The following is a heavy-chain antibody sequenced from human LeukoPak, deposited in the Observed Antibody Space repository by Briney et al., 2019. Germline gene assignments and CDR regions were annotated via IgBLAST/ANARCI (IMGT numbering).Heavy chain of an antibody. J-gene: IGHJ3*02. D-gene: IGHD3-3*01. V-gene: IGHV3-7*01. CDR3: AKPITASGATDGFDI. CDR1: GFTFSNYW. CDR2: IKQDGNEK. Sequence: PGGPLRLSCAASGFTFSNYWMNWVRQAPGKGLEWVANIKQDGNEKYYVDSVKGRFTISRDNAKNSLYLQMNSLRVEDTAVYYCAKPITASGATDGFDIWGQGTMVTVSS.